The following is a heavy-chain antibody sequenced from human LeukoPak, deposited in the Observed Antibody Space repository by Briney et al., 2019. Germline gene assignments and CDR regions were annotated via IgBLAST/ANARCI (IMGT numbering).Heavy chain of an antibody. CDR1: GGTFTSYY. CDR3: ARGTTDDAFDI. CDR2: INPSGGST. Sequence: ASVKVSCEASGGTFTSYYLHWVRQAPGQGLEWTGIINPSGGSTSYAQKFQGRVTMTRHTSTSTVYMELSSLRSEDTAVYYCARGTTDDAFDIWGQGTMVTVSS. D-gene: IGHD4-17*01. V-gene: IGHV1-46*01. J-gene: IGHJ3*02.